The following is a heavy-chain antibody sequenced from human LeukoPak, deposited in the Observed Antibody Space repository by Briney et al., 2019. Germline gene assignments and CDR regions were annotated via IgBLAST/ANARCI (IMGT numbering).Heavy chain of an antibody. D-gene: IGHD3-22*01. CDR3: ARGGSMGYYDSSGYYSSQLYNWFDP. V-gene: IGHV4-39*07. Sequence: SETLSLTCTVSGGSISSSSYYWGWIRQPPGKGLEWIGSIYYSGSTYYNPSLKSRVTISVDTPKNQFSLKLSSVTAADTAVYYCARGGSMGYYDSSGYYSSQLYNWFDPWGQGTLVTVSS. CDR2: IYYSGST. J-gene: IGHJ5*02. CDR1: GGSISSSSYY.